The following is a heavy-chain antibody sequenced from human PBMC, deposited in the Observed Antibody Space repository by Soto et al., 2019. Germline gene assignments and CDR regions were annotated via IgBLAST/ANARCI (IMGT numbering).Heavy chain of an antibody. CDR2: IYYSGST. J-gene: IGHJ4*01. V-gene: IGHV4-61*01. D-gene: IGHD3-22*01. CDR1: GGSVSSGSYY. CDR3: ARDLGKYYYDSSGSLGDFDN. Sequence: PSETLSLTCTVSGGSVSSGSYYWSWIRQPPGKGLEWIGYIYYSGSTNYNPSLKSRVTISVDTSKNQFSLKLSSVTAADTAVYYCARDLGKYYYDSSGSLGDFDNWGQGTLVTVSS.